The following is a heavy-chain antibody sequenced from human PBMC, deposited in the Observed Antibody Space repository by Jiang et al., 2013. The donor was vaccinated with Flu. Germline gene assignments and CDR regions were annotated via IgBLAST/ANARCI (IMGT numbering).Heavy chain of an antibody. Sequence: VQSGAEVKKPGASVKVSCKASGYTFTSYAMHWVRQAPGQRLEWMGWINAGNGNTKYSQKFQGRVTITRDTSASTAYMELSSLRSEDTAVYYCARGEMATPVGYWGRGNPGHRLL. CDR3: ARGEMATPVGY. CDR1: GYTFTSYA. D-gene: IGHD5-24*01. V-gene: IGHV1-3*01. CDR2: INAGNGNT. J-gene: IGHJ4*02.